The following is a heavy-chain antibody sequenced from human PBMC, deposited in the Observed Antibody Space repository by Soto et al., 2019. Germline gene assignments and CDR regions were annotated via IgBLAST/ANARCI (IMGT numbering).Heavy chain of an antibody. D-gene: IGHD2-15*01. CDR3: ARATHSASPPQNAPTDEYNWFDP. CDR2: IYYSGST. CDR1: GGSISSYY. V-gene: IGHV4-59*01. Sequence: SETLSLTCTVSGGSISSYYWSWIRQPPGKGLEWIGYIYYSGSTNYNPSLKSRVTISVDTSKNQFSLKLSSVTAADTAVYYCARATHSASPPQNAPTDEYNWFDPWGQRTLVTVSS. J-gene: IGHJ5*02.